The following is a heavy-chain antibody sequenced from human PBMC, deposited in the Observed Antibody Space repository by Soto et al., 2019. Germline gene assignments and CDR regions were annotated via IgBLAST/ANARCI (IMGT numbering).Heavy chain of an antibody. V-gene: IGHV1-18*01. J-gene: IGHJ4*02. D-gene: IGHD6-13*01. CDR1: GYTFTSYG. CDR3: ASQIAAAGYPTKFDY. Sequence: ASVKVSCKASGYTFTSYGISWVRQAPGQGLEWMGWISAYNGNTNYAQKLQGRVTMTTDTSTSTAYMELRSLRSDDTAVYYCASQIAAAGYPTKFDYWGQGTLVTVSS. CDR2: ISAYNGNT.